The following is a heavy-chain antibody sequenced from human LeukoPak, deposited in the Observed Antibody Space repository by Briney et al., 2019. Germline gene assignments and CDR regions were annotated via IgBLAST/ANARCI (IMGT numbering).Heavy chain of an antibody. J-gene: IGHJ4*02. CDR3: AKGGDGSGTKG. D-gene: IGHD3-10*01. V-gene: IGHV3-53*05. CDR1: GFTVSSNS. Sequence: GGSLRLSCTVSGFTVSSNSMSWVRQAPGKGLEWVSFIYSGGSTQYSDSVKGRFTISRDNSKNTLYLQMNSLRAEDTAVYYCAKGGDGSGTKGWGQGTLVTVSS. CDR2: IYSGGST.